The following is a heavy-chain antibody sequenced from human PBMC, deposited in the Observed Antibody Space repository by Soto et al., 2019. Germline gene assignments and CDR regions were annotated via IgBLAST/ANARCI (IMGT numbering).Heavy chain of an antibody. CDR3: ARDKRYCSSTSCRYYYYGMDV. Sequence: GGSLRLSCAASGSTFSSYAMHWVRQAPGKGLEWVALISYDGSNKYNADSVKGRFTISRDNSKNRLYLQMNSLRAEDTAVYYCARDKRYCSSTSCRYYYYGMDVWGQGTTVTVSS. CDR1: GSTFSSYA. CDR2: ISYDGSNK. V-gene: IGHV3-30*03. J-gene: IGHJ6*02. D-gene: IGHD2-2*01.